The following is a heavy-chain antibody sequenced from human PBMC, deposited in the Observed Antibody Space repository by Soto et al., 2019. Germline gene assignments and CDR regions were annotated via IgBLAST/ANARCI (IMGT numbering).Heavy chain of an antibody. Sequence: FLRLSCAASGFTFSSYGMHWVRQAPGKGLEWVAVIWYDGSNKYYADSVRGRFTISRDNSKNTLYLQMNSLRAEDTAVYYCARTEGGSLGMDVWGQGTTVTVSS. CDR3: ARTEGGSLGMDV. D-gene: IGHD2-15*01. J-gene: IGHJ6*02. V-gene: IGHV3-33*01. CDR2: IWYDGSNK. CDR1: GFTFSSYG.